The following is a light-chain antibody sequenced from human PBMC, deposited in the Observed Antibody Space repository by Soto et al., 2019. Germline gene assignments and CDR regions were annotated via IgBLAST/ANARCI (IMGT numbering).Light chain of an antibody. CDR1: QSVSSN. V-gene: IGKV3-20*01. CDR3: QQYGSSALT. Sequence: EIVMTQSPATLSVSPVERATVPCMASQSVSSNLAWYQQKPGQAPRLLIYGASTRATGIPDRFSGSGSGTDFTLTISRLEPEDFAVYYCQQYGSSALTFGGGTKVDIK. J-gene: IGKJ4*01. CDR2: GAS.